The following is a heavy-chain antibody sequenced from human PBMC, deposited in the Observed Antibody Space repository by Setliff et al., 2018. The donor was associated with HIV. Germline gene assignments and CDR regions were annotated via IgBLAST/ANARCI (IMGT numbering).Heavy chain of an antibody. V-gene: IGHV4-61*01. CDR3: ASGRYYDFWSGFDYYFDY. Sequence: SETLSLTCTVSGGSISSGSYYWSWIRQPPGKGLEWIGYIFYSGSTNYNPSLKSRVTISIDTSKNQFSLKLDSVTAADTAVYYCASGRYYDFWSGFDYYFDYWGQGTLVTVSS. D-gene: IGHD3-3*01. CDR2: IFYSGST. CDR1: GGSISSGSYY. J-gene: IGHJ4*02.